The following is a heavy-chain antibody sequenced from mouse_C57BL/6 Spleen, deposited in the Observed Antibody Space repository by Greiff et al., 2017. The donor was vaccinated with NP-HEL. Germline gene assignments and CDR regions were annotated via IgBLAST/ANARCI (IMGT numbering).Heavy chain of an antibody. CDR1: GYTFTSYW. Sequence: VQLQQSGAELVKPGASVKMSCKASGYTFTSYWITWVKQRPGQGLEWIGDIYPGSGSTNYNEKFKSKATLAVDTSSSTAYMQLSSLTSEDSAVYYWARKGAAQVYYAMDYWGQGTSVTVSS. CDR2: IYPGSGST. CDR3: ARKGAAQVYYAMDY. J-gene: IGHJ4*01. V-gene: IGHV1-55*01. D-gene: IGHD3-2*02.